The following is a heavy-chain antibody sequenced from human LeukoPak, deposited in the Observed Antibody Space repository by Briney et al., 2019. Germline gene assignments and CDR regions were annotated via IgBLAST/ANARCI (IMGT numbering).Heavy chain of an antibody. CDR2: IGGSGGVT. D-gene: IGHD2-2*01. CDR1: GFTFSTYA. CDR3: AKDGRGGDCTSASCTNWFGP. J-gene: IGHJ5*02. Sequence: GGSLRLSCAASGFTFSTYALTWVRQAPGKGLEWVSTIGGSGGVTYYADSVKGRFTISRDNSKNTLYLQMNSPRAEDTAVYYCAKDGRGGDCTSASCTNWFGPWGQGTLVTVSS. V-gene: IGHV3-23*01.